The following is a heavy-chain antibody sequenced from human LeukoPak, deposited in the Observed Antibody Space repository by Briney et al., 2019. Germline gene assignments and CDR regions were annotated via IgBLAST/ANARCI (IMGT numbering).Heavy chain of an antibody. CDR3: ARKGPRYDSSGYSRSYDAFDI. V-gene: IGHV4-4*07. Sequence: KSSETLSLTCTVSGGSISSYYWSWIRQPAGKGLEWIGRIYTSGSTNYNPSLKSRVTISVDTSKNQFSLKLSSVTAADTAVYYCARKGPRYDSSGYSRSYDAFDIWGLGTMVTVSS. CDR1: GGSISSYY. J-gene: IGHJ3*02. CDR2: IYTSGST. D-gene: IGHD3-22*01.